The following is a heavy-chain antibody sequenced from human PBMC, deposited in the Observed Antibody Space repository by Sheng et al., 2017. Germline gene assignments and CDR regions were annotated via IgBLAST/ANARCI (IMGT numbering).Heavy chain of an antibody. J-gene: IGHJ4*02. CDR3: VKDYVGPKDY. V-gene: IGHV3-74*01. CDR1: GFSVNRYW. Sequence: EAQFVESGGGLVQPGGSLRLSCAASGFSVNRYWMHWVRQAPGKGLVWVSRMNEDGTRIDYTDSVKGRFTILRDNAKNTLYLQMNNLQPEDTAFYYCVKDYVGPKDYWGQGILVTVSS. D-gene: IGHD3-16*01. CDR2: MNEDGTRI.